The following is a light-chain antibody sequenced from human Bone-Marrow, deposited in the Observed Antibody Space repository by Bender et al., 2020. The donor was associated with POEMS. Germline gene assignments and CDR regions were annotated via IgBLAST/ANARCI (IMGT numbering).Light chain of an antibody. Sequence: QSALTQPASVSGSPGQSITISCTGTSSDVGGYNYVSWYQQHPGKAPKLVIYDVNNRPSGVSDRFSGSKSGNTASLTISGLQAEDEADDYCSSCTGNKTEVFGGGTKLTV. CDR1: SSDVGGYNY. CDR2: DVN. CDR3: SSCTGNKTEV. V-gene: IGLV2-14*03. J-gene: IGLJ2*01.